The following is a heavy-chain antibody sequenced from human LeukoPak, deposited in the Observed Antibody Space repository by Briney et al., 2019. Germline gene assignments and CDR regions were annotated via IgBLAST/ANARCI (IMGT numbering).Heavy chain of an antibody. CDR1: GGSISSYY. D-gene: IGHD5/OR15-5a*01. J-gene: IGHJ2*01. V-gene: IGHV4-59*08. Sequence: SETLSLTCTVSGGSISSYYWSWLRQPPGKGLEWIGYIYYSGSTNYNPSLKSRVTISVDTSKNQFSLKLSSVTAADTAVYYCARSTSYWYFDLWGRGTLVTVSS. CDR2: IYYSGST. CDR3: ARSTSYWYFDL.